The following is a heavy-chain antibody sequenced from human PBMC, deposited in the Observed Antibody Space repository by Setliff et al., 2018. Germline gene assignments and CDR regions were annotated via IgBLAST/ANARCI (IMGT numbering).Heavy chain of an antibody. Sequence: ASVKVSCKTSGYMFTTYGISWVRQDPGQGLEWMRWIRVYDGYTDYAQKFQGRVTMTKDTSTSTAYMELRSLRPDDTAVYSCVRDLGQWALDFWGQGTLVTVSS. CDR2: IRVYDGYT. J-gene: IGHJ4*01. CDR3: VRDLGQWALDF. V-gene: IGHV1-18*01. D-gene: IGHD1-26*01. CDR1: GYMFTTYG.